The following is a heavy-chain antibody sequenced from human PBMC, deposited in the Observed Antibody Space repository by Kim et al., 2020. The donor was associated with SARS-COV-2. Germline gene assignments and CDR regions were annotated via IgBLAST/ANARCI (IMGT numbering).Heavy chain of an antibody. Sequence: KLQGRVTMTTDTSTSTAYMELRSLRSDDTAVYYCARDYHESSGSYNWFDPWGQGTLVTVSS. V-gene: IGHV1-18*01. J-gene: IGHJ5*02. CDR3: ARDYHESSGSYNWFDP. D-gene: IGHD3-10*01.